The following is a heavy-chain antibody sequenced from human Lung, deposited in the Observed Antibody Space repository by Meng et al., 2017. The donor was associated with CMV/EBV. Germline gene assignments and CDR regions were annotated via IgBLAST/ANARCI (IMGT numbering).Heavy chain of an antibody. J-gene: IGHJ4*02. D-gene: IGHD2-2*01. CDR2: INHDGST. Sequence: YGGTFSDYYWSWIRQTPGEGLEWIGEINHDGSTNYNPSLKSRVTISVDTSKNQFSLKLTSVTAADTAVYYCARGGGYCGSTSCYDDFWGQGTLVTVSS. CDR1: GGTFSDYY. CDR3: ARGGGYCGSTSCYDDF. V-gene: IGHV4-34*01.